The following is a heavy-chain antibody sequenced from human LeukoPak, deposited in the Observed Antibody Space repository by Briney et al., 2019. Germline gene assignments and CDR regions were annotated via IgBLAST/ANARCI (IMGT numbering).Heavy chain of an antibody. J-gene: IGHJ4*02. Sequence: PSETLSLTCTVSGGSISSYYWSWIRQPPGKGLEWIGYIYYSGSTNYNPSLKSRVTISVDTSKNQFSLKLSSVTAADTAVYYCARSAGRPGYSPLDYWGQGTLVTVSS. CDR3: ARSAGRPGYSPLDY. CDR1: GGSISSYY. V-gene: IGHV4-59*01. D-gene: IGHD2-15*01. CDR2: IYYSGST.